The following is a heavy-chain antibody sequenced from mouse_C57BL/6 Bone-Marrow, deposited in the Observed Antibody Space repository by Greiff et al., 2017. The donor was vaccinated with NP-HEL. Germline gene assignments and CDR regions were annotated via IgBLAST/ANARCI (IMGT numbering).Heavy chain of an antibody. Sequence: QVTLKVSGPGILQPSQTLSLTCSFSGFSLSTFGMGVGWIRQPSGKGLEWLAHIWWDDDMYYHPALKSRLTISKDTSKNQVFLKIANVDTADTATYYCARIPRHYYGSRSAWFAYWGQGTLVTVSA. J-gene: IGHJ3*01. CDR3: ARIPRHYYGSRSAWFAY. CDR1: GFSLSTFGMG. V-gene: IGHV8-8*01. D-gene: IGHD1-1*01. CDR2: IWWDDDM.